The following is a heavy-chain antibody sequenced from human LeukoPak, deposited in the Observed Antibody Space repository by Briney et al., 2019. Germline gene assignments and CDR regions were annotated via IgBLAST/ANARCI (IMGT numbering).Heavy chain of an antibody. D-gene: IGHD3-9*01. Sequence: GASVKVSCKASGYTFTSYAMNWVRQAPGQGLEWMGWINTNTGNPTYAQGFTGRFVFSLDTSVSTAYLQISSQKAEDTAEYYCARDPYDILTGYQLYYFDYWGQGTLVTVSS. CDR3: ARDPYDILTGYQLYYFDY. V-gene: IGHV7-4-1*02. J-gene: IGHJ4*02. CDR2: INTNTGNP. CDR1: GYTFTSYA.